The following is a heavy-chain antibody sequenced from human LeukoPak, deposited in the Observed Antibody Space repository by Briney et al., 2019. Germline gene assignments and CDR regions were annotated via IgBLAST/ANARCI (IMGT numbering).Heavy chain of an antibody. J-gene: IGHJ5*02. Sequence: GSSVKVSCKASGGTFSSYAISWVRQAPGQGREWMGGIIPIFGTANYAQKFQGRVTITADESTSTAYMELSSLRSEDTAVYYCARAGVSRDTARTNWFDPWGQGTLVTVSS. CDR3: ARAGVSRDTARTNWFDP. V-gene: IGHV1-69*01. D-gene: IGHD5-18*01. CDR1: GGTFSSYA. CDR2: IIPIFGTA.